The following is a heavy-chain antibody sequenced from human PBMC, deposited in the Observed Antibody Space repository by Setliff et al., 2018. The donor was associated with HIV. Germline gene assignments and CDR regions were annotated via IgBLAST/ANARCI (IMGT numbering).Heavy chain of an antibody. D-gene: IGHD4-17*01. J-gene: IGHJ4*02. CDR3: AREGGSTVAHSPLDY. CDR1: GYIFTSYY. V-gene: IGHV1-46*01. Sequence: ASVKVSCKASGYIFTSYYIHWVRQAPGQGLEWMGIINPSGGSTTYAQKFQGRVTMTRDTFTSTVYMELSSLRSEDTAVYYCAREGGSTVAHSPLDYWGQGSPVTVSS. CDR2: INPSGGST.